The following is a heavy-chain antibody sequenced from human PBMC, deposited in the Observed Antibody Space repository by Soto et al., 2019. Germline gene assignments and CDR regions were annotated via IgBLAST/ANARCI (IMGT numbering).Heavy chain of an antibody. J-gene: IGHJ4*02. V-gene: IGHV3-7*01. D-gene: IGHD2-8*02. CDR2: INQGGIEK. Sequence: EVQVVESGGGLVQPGGSLRLSCAASGFPFNTYWMSWVRQAPGKGLEWVANINQGGIEKYYVDSVKGRFTISRDDGMNLLYLQMNGRRAEDTAVYYCASMGYCPEGTCYGRSVDFAYWGQGTLVTVSS. CDR3: ASMGYCPEGTCYGRSVDFAY. CDR1: GFPFNTYW.